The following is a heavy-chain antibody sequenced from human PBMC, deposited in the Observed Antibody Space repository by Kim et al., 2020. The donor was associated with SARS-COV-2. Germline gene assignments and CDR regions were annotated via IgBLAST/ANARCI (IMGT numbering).Heavy chain of an antibody. J-gene: IGHJ4*02. D-gene: IGHD2-21*01. V-gene: IGHV3-23*01. CDR3: AKEEAIYCGGPPPAY. Sequence: DSVKGRFTISRDNSKNTLYLQMNSLRAEDTAVYYCAKEEAIYCGGPPPAYWGQGTLVTVSS.